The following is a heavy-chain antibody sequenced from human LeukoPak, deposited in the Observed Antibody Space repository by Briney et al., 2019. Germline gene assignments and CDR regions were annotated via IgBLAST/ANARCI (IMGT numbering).Heavy chain of an antibody. V-gene: IGHV1-69*05. J-gene: IGHJ2*01. CDR2: IIPIFGTA. CDR3: ARSPVYDSSGYYNWYFDL. D-gene: IGHD3-22*01. CDR1: GGTFSSYA. Sequence: ASVKVSCKSSGGTFSSYAISWVRQAPGQGLEWMGGIIPIFGTANYAQKFQGRVTITTDESTSTAYMELSSLRSEDTAVYYCARSPVYDSSGYYNWYFDLWGRGTLVTVSS.